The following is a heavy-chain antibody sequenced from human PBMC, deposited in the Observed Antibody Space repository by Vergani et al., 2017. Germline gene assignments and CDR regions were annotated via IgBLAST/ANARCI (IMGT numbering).Heavy chain of an antibody. V-gene: IGHV3-33*01. CDR2: ILYDGSNK. J-gene: IGHJ4*02. D-gene: IGHD3-22*01. Sequence: QVQLVESGGGVVQPGRSLRLSCAASGFTFSSYGMHWVRQAPGKGLEWVAVILYDGSNKYYADSVKGRFTISRDNSKNTLYLQMNSLRAEDTAVYYCARDLYYYDSSGTTDWGQGTLVTVSS. CDR3: ARDLYYYDSSGTTD. CDR1: GFTFSSYG.